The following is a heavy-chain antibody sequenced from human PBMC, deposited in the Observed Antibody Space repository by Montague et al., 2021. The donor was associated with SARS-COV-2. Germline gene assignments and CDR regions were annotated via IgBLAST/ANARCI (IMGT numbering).Heavy chain of an antibody. D-gene: IGHD6-19*01. V-gene: IGHV4-4*01. J-gene: IGHJ4*02. CDR2: IYHSVST. Sequence: EWIWEIYHSVSTNYHPSLKSRVTISVDKSKNQSALKLCSVTAADAAVYPCASDSSGWSRFEYWGQGTLVTVSS. CDR3: ASDSSGWSRFEY.